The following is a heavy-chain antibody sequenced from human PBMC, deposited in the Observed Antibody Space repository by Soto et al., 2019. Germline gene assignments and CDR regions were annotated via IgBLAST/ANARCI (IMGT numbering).Heavy chain of an antibody. D-gene: IGHD3-10*01. CDR3: ARRSHSPRGYYGMDV. Sequence: QVQLVQSGAEVKKPGSSVKVSCKACGGTFSSYAISWVRQAPGQGLERMGGIIPIFGTANYAQKFQGRVTITADESTSTAYMELSCLRSEDTAVYYCARRSHSPRGYYGMDVWGQGTTVTVSS. CDR2: IIPIFGTA. V-gene: IGHV1-69*01. CDR1: GGTFSSYA. J-gene: IGHJ6*02.